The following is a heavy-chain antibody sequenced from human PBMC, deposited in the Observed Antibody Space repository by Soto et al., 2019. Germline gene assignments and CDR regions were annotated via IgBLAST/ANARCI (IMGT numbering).Heavy chain of an antibody. Sequence: SETLSLTCTVSGGSISSYYWSWIRQPPGKGLEWIGDIYYSGSTNYNPSLQSRVTISVDTSKNQFSLKLSSVTAAATAGYYCARQYYVLLHGYYTHRDFWGQGTMGTVSS. J-gene: IGHJ4*02. CDR1: GGSISSYY. CDR3: ARQYYVLLHGYYTHRDF. V-gene: IGHV4-59*08. D-gene: IGHD3-9*01. CDR2: IYYSGST.